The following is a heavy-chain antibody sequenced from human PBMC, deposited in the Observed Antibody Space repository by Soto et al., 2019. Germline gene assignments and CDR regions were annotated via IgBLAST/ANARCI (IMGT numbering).Heavy chain of an antibody. CDR1: GYTFTSYG. D-gene: IGHD5-12*01. CDR3: ARDHRGYAWFEP. V-gene: IGHV1-18*01. CDR2: ISAYNGNT. Sequence: QVQLVQSGAEVKKPGASVKVSCKASGYTFTSYGITWVRQAPGQGLEWMGWISAYNGNTNYAQKLQGRVTMTPDTSTSPAYMELRSLRSVVTAVYYCARDHRGYAWFEPWGQGTLVTVSS. J-gene: IGHJ5*02.